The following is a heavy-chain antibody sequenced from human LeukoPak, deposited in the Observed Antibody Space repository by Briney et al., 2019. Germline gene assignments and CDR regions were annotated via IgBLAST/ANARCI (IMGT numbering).Heavy chain of an antibody. D-gene: IGHD2-2*01. CDR2: IYPGDPDT. V-gene: IGHV5-51*01. J-gene: IGHJ4*02. CDR3: ARRYCSSTSCYAFDY. Sequence: RGESLKISCRGSGYSFTSYWIAWVRQMPGKGLEWMGIIYPGDPDTRYSPSFQGQVTISADKSISTAYLQWSSLKASDTAMYYCARRYCSSTSCYAFDYWGQGTLVTVSS. CDR1: GYSFTSYW.